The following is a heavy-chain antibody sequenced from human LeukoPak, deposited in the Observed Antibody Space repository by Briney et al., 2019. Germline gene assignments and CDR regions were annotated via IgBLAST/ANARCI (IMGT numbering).Heavy chain of an antibody. CDR3: AREIMASSGYHPTLDYYYMDV. D-gene: IGHD3-22*01. V-gene: IGHV4-4*07. J-gene: IGHJ6*03. CDR1: GGSISSYY. Sequence: PSETLSLTCTVSGGSISSYYWSWIRQPAGKGLEWIGRIYASGSTNYNPSLKSRVTMSVDTSKHQFSLKLSSVTDADTAVYYCAREIMASSGYHPTLDYYYMDVWGKGTTVTVSS. CDR2: IYASGST.